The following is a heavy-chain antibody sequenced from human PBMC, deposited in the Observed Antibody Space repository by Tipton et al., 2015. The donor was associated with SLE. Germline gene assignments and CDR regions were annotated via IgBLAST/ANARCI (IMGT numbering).Heavy chain of an antibody. D-gene: IGHD6-19*01. J-gene: IGHJ4*02. Sequence: TLSLTCAVSGGSISSYYWSWIRQPPGKGLEWIGCIYYSGSTTYNPSLKSRVTISVDTSKNQFSLKLGSVTAADTAVYYCTRAPTYSSGWFDYWGQGTLVTVSS. CDR1: GGSISSYY. CDR3: TRAPTYSSGWFDY. CDR2: IYYSGST. V-gene: IGHV4-59*01.